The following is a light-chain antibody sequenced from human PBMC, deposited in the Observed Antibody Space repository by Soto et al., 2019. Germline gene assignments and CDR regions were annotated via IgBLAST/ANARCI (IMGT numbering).Light chain of an antibody. V-gene: IGKV3-11*01. Sequence: EIVLTQSPATLSLSPGERATLSCRASQSVSSYLAWYQHKPGQAPRLLIYDASNRATAIPARFSGSGSGTDFTLTISSLEPEDFTVYYFQQRSNWPPWTFGQGTNVELK. J-gene: IGKJ1*01. CDR1: QSVSSY. CDR3: QQRSNWPPWT. CDR2: DAS.